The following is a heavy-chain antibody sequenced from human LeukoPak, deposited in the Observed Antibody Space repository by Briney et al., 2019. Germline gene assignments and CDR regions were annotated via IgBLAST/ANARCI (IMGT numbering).Heavy chain of an antibody. Sequence: GGSLRLSCAASGFSVSSNYMSWVRQAPGKGLEWVSVIYSGGSTHYADSVKGRFTISRDNAKNTLYLQMNSLRAEDTAVYYCARNTAGKPHLFDYWGQGTLVTVSS. V-gene: IGHV3-53*01. J-gene: IGHJ4*02. CDR2: IYSGGST. D-gene: IGHD3-10*01. CDR1: GFSVSSNY. CDR3: ARNTAGKPHLFDY.